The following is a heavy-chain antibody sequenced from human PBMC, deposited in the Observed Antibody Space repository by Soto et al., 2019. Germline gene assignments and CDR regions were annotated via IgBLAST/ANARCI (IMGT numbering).Heavy chain of an antibody. V-gene: IGHV3-74*01. J-gene: IGHJ4*02. D-gene: IGHD1-26*01. CDR3: VSLSANGGY. CDR1: GFTFSSYW. Sequence: EVQLVESGGGLVQPGGSLRLSCAASGFTFSSYWMEWARQAPGKGLVWVSRIHSDGSRISYADSVKGRFTISTDNAKKTLSLQMNSLTADDTAVYYCVSLSANGGYWGQGTLVTVSS. CDR2: IHSDGSRI.